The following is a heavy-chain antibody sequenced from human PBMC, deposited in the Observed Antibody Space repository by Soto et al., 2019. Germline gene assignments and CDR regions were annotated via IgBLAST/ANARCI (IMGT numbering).Heavy chain of an antibody. Sequence: LRLSCAASGFTFSSYSMNWVRQAPGKGLEWVSSISSSSSYIYYADSVKGRFTISRDNAKNSQYLQMNSLRAEDTAVYYCARVGGGSYWDAFDIWGQGTMVTVSS. CDR3: ARVGGGSYWDAFDI. CDR1: GFTFSSYS. V-gene: IGHV3-21*01. J-gene: IGHJ3*02. D-gene: IGHD1-26*01. CDR2: ISSSSSYI.